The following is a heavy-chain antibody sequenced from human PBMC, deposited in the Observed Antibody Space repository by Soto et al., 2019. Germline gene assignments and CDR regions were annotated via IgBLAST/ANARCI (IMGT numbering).Heavy chain of an antibody. J-gene: IGHJ5*02. CDR3: VSARRKLAYNGFDP. V-gene: IGHV3-53*04. CDR1: GFTVSSNY. D-gene: IGHD6-13*01. Sequence: EVQLVESGGGLVQPGGSLRLSCAASGFTVSSNYMSWVRQAPGKGLEWVSVIYSCGSTYYAGSVKGRFTISRHNSKNTQYLQMNSLRAEDTAVYYCVSARRKLAYNGFDPLGQGTLVTVSS. CDR2: IYSCGST.